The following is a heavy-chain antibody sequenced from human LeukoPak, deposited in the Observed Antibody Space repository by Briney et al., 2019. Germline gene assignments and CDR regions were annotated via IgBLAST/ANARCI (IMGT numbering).Heavy chain of an antibody. V-gene: IGHV4-39*07. CDR3: ARVYSSSHNWFDT. J-gene: IGHJ5*02. CDR2: IYHSGTT. D-gene: IGHD6-13*01. CDR1: GGSISTTSYF. Sequence: SETLSLTCTVSGGSISTTSYFWAWIRQPPGEGLEWIGSIYHSGTTYYNSSLKSRVTISVERSKNHFSLNLSSLTAADTAVYYCARVYSSSHNWFDTWGQGTQVTVSS.